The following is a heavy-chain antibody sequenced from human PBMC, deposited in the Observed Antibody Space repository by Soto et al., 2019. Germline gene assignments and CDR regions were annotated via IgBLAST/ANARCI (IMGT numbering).Heavy chain of an antibody. CDR3: ARAVTEYTPADY. Sequence: GASVKVSCKASGYTYYIHWVRQAPGQGLEWMGIINPSGDSTTYAQKFQGRVTMTRDTSTSTVYMELSSLTSEDTAVYYCARAVTEYTPADYWGQRTQVTVSS. J-gene: IGHJ4*02. V-gene: IGHV1-46*01. D-gene: IGHD6-19*01. CDR1: GYTYY. CDR2: INPSGDST.